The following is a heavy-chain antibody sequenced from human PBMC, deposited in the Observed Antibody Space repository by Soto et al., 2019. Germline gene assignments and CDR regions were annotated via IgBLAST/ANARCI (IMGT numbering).Heavy chain of an antibody. CDR2: IGIGST. CDR3: ARGYSYTQPVFDY. CDR1: GFTFRNYV. V-gene: IGHV3-48*01. D-gene: IGHD5-18*01. J-gene: IGHJ4*02. Sequence: PGGSLRLSCAASGFTFRNYVMNWVRQAPGKGLEWVSYIGIGSTYYADSVKGRFTISRDNFKNTLYLQMNSLRAEDTAVYYCARGYSYTQPVFDYWGLGTLVTVSS.